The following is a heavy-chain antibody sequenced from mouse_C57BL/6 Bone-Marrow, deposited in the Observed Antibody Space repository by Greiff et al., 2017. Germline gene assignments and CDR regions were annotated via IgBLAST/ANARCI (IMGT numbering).Heavy chain of an antibody. CDR2: ISSGSSTI. D-gene: IGHD1-1*01. CDR1: GFTFSDYG. CDR3: AIYCSSYFWYFDV. Sequence: EVKLVESGGGLVKPGGSLKLSCAASGFTFSDYGMHWVRQAPEKGLEWVAYISSGSSTINYADTVKGRFTLSMDNAKNTLYLQMTSLRAEDTAMYYCAIYCSSYFWYFDVWGTGTTVTVSS. V-gene: IGHV5-17*01. J-gene: IGHJ1*03.